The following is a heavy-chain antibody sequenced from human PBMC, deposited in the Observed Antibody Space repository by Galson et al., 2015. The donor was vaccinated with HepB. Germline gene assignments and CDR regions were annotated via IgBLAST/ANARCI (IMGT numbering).Heavy chain of an antibody. CDR2: INTDGSAT. CDR3: ARAWDFGSGYYFNVPDK. V-gene: IGHV3-74*01. D-gene: IGHD3-10*01. CDR1: GFTFSSHW. Sequence: SLRLSCAASGFTFSSHWMHWVRQAPGKGLIWVSRINTDGSATFYADFVKGRFSISRDNARNTLYLQMNSLRVEDTAVYYCARAWDFGSGYYFNVPDKWGQGTLVTVSP. J-gene: IGHJ4*02.